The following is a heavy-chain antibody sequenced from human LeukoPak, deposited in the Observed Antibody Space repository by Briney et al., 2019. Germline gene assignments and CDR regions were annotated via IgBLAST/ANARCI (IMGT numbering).Heavy chain of an antibody. V-gene: IGHV4-34*01. CDR1: DGSFSGYY. CDR3: ARGRDLTGTHGSFDY. Sequence: SSETLSLTCAVYDGSFSGYYWSWIRQPPGKGLEWIGEINHSGSTNYNPSLKSRVTISVDTSKNQFSLKLSSVTAADTAVYYCARGRDLTGTHGSFDYWGQGTLVTVSS. J-gene: IGHJ4*02. D-gene: IGHD1-20*01. CDR2: INHSGST.